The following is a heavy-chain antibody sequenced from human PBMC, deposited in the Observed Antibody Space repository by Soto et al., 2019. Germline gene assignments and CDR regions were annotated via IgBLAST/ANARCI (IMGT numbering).Heavy chain of an antibody. Sequence: EVQMLEYGGGLVQPGGSLILSCAVSGFSFSTYAMSWVRQAPGKGLEWVSGISAGGGNTYYADSVRGRFTISRDNSKDTLYLQITSLRAEDTAFYYCAKHAEYQLVSWFDPWGQGTLVTVSS. CDR1: GFSFSTYA. D-gene: IGHD2-2*01. V-gene: IGHV3-23*01. CDR2: ISAGGGNT. CDR3: AKHAEYQLVSWFDP. J-gene: IGHJ5*02.